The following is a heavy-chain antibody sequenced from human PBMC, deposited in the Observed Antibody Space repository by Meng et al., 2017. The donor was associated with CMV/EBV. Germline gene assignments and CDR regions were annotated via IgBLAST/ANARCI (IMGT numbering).Heavy chain of an antibody. D-gene: IGHD3/OR15-3a*01. CDR3: AHSWYGFGPNWFDP. J-gene: IGHJ5*02. Sequence: SGPTLVKPTQTLTLTCTFSGFSLSTSGVGVGWIRQPPGKALEWLALIYWNDDKRYSPSLKSRLTITKDTSKNQVVLTMTNMVPVDTATYYCAHSWYGFGPNWFDPWGQGTLVTVSS. CDR1: GFSLSTSGVG. CDR2: IYWNDDK. V-gene: IGHV2-5*01.